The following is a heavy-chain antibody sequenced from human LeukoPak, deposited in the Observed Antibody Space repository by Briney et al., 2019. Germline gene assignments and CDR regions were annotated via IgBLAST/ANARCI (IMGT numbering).Heavy chain of an antibody. CDR3: AKHAPAIFGAHYYYMDV. CDR2: ISGSGGST. CDR1: GFTFSSYA. Sequence: PGGSLRLSXAASGFTFSSYAMSWVRQAPGKGLEWVSAISGSGGSTYYADSVEGRFTTSRDNSKHTLYLQMNSLRAEDTAVYYCAKHAPAIFGAHYYYMDVWGKGTTVTVSS. V-gene: IGHV3-23*01. J-gene: IGHJ6*03. D-gene: IGHD3-3*01.